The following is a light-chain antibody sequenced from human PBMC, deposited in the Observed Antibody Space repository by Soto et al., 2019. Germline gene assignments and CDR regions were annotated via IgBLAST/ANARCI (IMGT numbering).Light chain of an antibody. Sequence: EIVLTQSPATLSLYPGERAALSCRASQSVSSYLAWYQQKPGQAPRLLIYDASNRATGIPARFSGSGSGTDFTLTISSLEPEDFAVHYCQQRSNWPGWTFGQGTKVDIK. V-gene: IGKV3-11*01. CDR3: QQRSNWPGWT. CDR2: DAS. CDR1: QSVSSY. J-gene: IGKJ1*01.